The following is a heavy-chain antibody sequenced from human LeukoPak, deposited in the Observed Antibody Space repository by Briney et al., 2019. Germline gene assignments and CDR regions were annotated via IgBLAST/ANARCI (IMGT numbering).Heavy chain of an antibody. J-gene: IGHJ4*02. CDR2: ICGSGGST. D-gene: IGHD6-6*01. Sequence: GGSLRLSCAASGFTFSSYAMRWVRQAPGKGLEGVSAICGSGGSTYYADSVKGRFTISRDNSKNTLYLQMNSLRAEDTAVYYCANQYSSSSAKNDYWGQGTLVTVSS. CDR1: GFTFSSYA. V-gene: IGHV3-23*01. CDR3: ANQYSSSSAKNDY.